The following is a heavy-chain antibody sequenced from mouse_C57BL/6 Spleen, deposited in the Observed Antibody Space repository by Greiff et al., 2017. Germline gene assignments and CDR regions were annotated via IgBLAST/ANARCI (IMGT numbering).Heavy chain of an antibody. CDR1: GYAFSSSW. Sequence: VQLQQSGPELVKPGASVKISCKASGYAFSSSWMNWVKQRPGKGLEWIGRIYPGDGDTNYNGKFKGKATLTADKSSSTAYMQLSSLTSEDSAVYFCARSPITTVVGGYFDVWGTGTTVTVSS. CDR2: IYPGDGDT. CDR3: ARSPITTVVGGYFDV. D-gene: IGHD1-1*01. V-gene: IGHV1-82*01. J-gene: IGHJ1*03.